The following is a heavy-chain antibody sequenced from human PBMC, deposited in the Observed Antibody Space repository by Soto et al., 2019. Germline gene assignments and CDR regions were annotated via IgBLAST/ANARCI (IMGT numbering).Heavy chain of an antibody. V-gene: IGHV4-39*01. CDR1: GGSISSSSHY. CDR2: IKYRGNT. J-gene: IGHJ4*02. D-gene: IGHD1-26*01. CDR3: ARHDITGSYYDASDY. Sequence: QLQLQESGPGLVKPSETLSLTCTVSGGSISSSSHYWGWVRQPPGEGLEWIASIKYRGNTYYNPSLKRRVTISGDTSENQHSLKLSSVTAAEAAVYHCARHDITGSYYDASDYWGQGTLVTVTS.